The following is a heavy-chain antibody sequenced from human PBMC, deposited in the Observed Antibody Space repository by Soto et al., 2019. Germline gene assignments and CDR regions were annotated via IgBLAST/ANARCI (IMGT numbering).Heavy chain of an antibody. V-gene: IGHV4-31*03. Sequence: QVQLQESGPGLVKPSQTLSLTCTVSGGSISSGGYYWSWIRQHPGKGLEWIGYIYYSGSTYYNPSLKRRITXSXNTSKNQFSLKLSSVTAADTAVYYCASSSTSLGMDVWGQGTTVTVSS. CDR2: IYYSGST. D-gene: IGHD2-2*01. J-gene: IGHJ6*02. CDR3: ASSSTSLGMDV. CDR1: GGSISSGGYY.